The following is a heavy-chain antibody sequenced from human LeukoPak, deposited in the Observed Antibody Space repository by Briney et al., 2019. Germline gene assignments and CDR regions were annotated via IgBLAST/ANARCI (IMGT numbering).Heavy chain of an antibody. CDR1: GSRFTSYW. D-gene: IGHD1-7*01. CDR2: IYPGDSDT. CDR3: GRSPNTGTVDY. J-gene: IGHJ4*02. Sequence: GESLKISCKGSGSRFTSYWIGWVRQMPGKGLEWMGIIYPGDSDTRYSPSFQGQVTISADKSISTAYLQWSSLKASDTAMYYCGRSPNTGTVDYWGQGTLVTVSS. V-gene: IGHV5-51*01.